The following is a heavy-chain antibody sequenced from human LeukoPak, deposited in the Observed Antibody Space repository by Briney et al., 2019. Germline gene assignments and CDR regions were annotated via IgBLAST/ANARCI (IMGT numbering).Heavy chain of an antibody. CDR2: ISSSSSYI. Sequence: GGSLRLSCAASGFTFSSYSMNWVRQAPGMGLEWVSSISSSSSYIYYADSVKGRFTISRDNAKNSLYLQMNSLRAEDTAVYYCARDPPSRDGYRSRGDYWGQGTLVTVSS. V-gene: IGHV3-21*01. D-gene: IGHD5-24*01. J-gene: IGHJ4*02. CDR1: GFTFSSYS. CDR3: ARDPPSRDGYRSRGDY.